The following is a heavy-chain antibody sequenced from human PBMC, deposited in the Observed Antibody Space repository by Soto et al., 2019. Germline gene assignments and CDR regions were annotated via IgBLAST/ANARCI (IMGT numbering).Heavy chain of an antibody. CDR1: RFTFSTYE. CDR3: VRYCATTLCNGVATRTFDY. CDR2: ISTSGSTV. D-gene: IGHD5-12*01. Sequence: GGSLRLSCAASRFTFSTYEMHWFRQAPGKGLEWVSYISTSGSTVYYADSVKGRFTVSRDNTRNSLYLQMDSLRDEDTALYYCVRYCATTLCNGVATRTFDYWGQGTLVTVYS. J-gene: IGHJ4*02. V-gene: IGHV3-48*03.